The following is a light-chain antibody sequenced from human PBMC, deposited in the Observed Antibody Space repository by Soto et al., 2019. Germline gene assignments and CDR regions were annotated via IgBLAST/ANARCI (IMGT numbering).Light chain of an antibody. J-gene: IGKJ5*01. CDR1: QTISSW. Sequence: IKMTPSASTLSGSVGDGVPITSRASQTISSWLAWYQQKPGKAPKLLIHKASTLKSGVPSRFSGSGSGTEFTLTISSLEPEEFAVYYCQQRSSWPPTITLGQGTRLEIK. CDR2: KAS. V-gene: IGKV1-5*03. CDR3: QQRSSWPPTIT.